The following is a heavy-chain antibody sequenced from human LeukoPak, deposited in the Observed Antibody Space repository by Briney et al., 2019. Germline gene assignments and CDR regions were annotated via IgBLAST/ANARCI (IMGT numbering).Heavy chain of an antibody. V-gene: IGHV3-23*01. J-gene: IGHJ3*02. Sequence: SGGSLRLSCAASGFTFSSYAMSWVRQAPGKGLEWVSGISGSGDGTYYVDSVKGRFTISRDNSKNTLYLQMNSLRVEDTAVYYCAKDASSSWYINAFDIWGQGTMVTVSS. CDR1: GFTFSSYA. CDR2: ISGSGDGT. D-gene: IGHD6-13*01. CDR3: AKDASSSWYINAFDI.